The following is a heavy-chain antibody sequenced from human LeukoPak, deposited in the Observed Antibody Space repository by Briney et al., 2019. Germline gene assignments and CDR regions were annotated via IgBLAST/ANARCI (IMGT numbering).Heavy chain of an antibody. Sequence: TEGSLRLSCAASGFTFDDYAMHWVRQAPGKGPEWVSGISWNSGSIGYADSVKGRFTISRDNAKNSLYPQMNSLRAEDTALYYCAKDINPGYSYGTMDYWGQGTLVTVSS. V-gene: IGHV3-9*01. CDR1: GFTFDDYA. CDR2: ISWNSGSI. J-gene: IGHJ4*02. CDR3: AKDINPGYSYGTMDY. D-gene: IGHD5-18*01.